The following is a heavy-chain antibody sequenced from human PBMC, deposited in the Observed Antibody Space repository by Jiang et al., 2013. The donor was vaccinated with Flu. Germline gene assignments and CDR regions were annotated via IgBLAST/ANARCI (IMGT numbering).Heavy chain of an antibody. CDR3: ARGYGSGSYYRV. Sequence: LLKPSETLSLTCAVYGGSFNGYYWSWIRQPPGKGLEWIGEINRGGDTNYNPSLKSRVTISADTSKNQFSLKLSSVTAADTAVYYCARGYGSGSYYRVWGQGTLVTVSS. CDR1: GGSFNGYY. J-gene: IGHJ4*02. CDR2: INRGGDT. D-gene: IGHD3-10*01. V-gene: IGHV4-34*01.